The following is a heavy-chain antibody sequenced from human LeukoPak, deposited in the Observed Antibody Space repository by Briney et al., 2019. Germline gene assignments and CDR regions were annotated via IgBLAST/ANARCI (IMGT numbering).Heavy chain of an antibody. CDR2: IHYSGST. CDR1: GGSISSYY. D-gene: IGHD3-22*01. CDR3: ARAGRDYYDSSGYYPGTYYFDY. J-gene: IGHJ4*02. V-gene: IGHV4-59*01. Sequence: NPSETLSLTCTVSGGSISSYYWSWIRQPPGKGLEWIGYIHYSGSTNYNPSLKSRVTISVDTSKNQFSLKLSSVTAADTAVYYCARAGRDYYDSSGYYPGTYYFDYWGQGTLVTVSS.